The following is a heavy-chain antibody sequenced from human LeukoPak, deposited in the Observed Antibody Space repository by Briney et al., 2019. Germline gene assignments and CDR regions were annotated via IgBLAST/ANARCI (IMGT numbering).Heavy chain of an antibody. V-gene: IGHV1-69*05. CDR2: IIPILGTA. CDR1: GYTFTSYG. D-gene: IGHD6-13*01. Sequence: SVKVSCKASGYTFTSYGISWVRQAPGQGLEWMGGIIPILGTANYAQKFQGRVTITTDESTSTAYMELSSLRSEDTAVYYCARSSCSSCLYYYYMDVWGKGTTVTVSS. CDR3: ARSSCSSCLYYYYMDV. J-gene: IGHJ6*03.